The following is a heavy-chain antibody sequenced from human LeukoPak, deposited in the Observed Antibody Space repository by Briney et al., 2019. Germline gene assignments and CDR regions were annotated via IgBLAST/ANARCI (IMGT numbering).Heavy chain of an antibody. CDR1: GFTFDDYA. J-gene: IGHJ3*01. V-gene: IGHV3-9*01. CDR3: ATCFNGADDGFDF. Sequence: GGSLRLSCAASGFTFDDYAMHWVRQAPGKGLEWVSGISWNSGSIGYADSVKGRFTISRDNAKNSLYLEINGLRVEDTAVYYCATCFNGADDGFDFWGQGTMVTVSS. D-gene: IGHD2-8*01. CDR2: ISWNSGSI.